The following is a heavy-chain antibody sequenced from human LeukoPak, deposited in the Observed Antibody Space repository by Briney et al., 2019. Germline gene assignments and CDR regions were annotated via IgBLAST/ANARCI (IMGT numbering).Heavy chain of an antibody. D-gene: IGHD2-15*01. CDR2: ISYDEKTQ. Sequence: GGSLRLSCAASGFTFRTNGMHWVRQAPGKGLEWVAVISYDEKTQYYADSVKGRFTISRDNSKNTLYLQMNSLRAEDTAVYYCAKEYCGGGRCNDDFFDYWGQGTLVTVSS. V-gene: IGHV3-30*18. CDR1: GFTFRTNG. CDR3: AKEYCGGGRCNDDFFDY. J-gene: IGHJ4*02.